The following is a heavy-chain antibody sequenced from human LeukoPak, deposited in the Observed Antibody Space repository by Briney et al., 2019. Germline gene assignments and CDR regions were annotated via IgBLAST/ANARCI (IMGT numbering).Heavy chain of an antibody. CDR1: GGSISSGSYY. CDR2: IYYSGST. J-gene: IGHJ5*02. CDR3: ARLLRSVWFGQNWFDP. V-gene: IGHV4-39*01. D-gene: IGHD3-10*01. Sequence: SETLSLTCTVSGGSISSGSYYWGWIRQPPGKGLEWIGSIYYSGSTYYNPSLKSRVTISVDTSKNQFSLKLSSVTAADTAVYYCARLLRSVWFGQNWFDPWGQGTLVTVSS.